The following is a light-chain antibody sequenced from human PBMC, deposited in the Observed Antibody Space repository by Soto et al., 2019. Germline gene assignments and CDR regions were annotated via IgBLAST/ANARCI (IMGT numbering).Light chain of an antibody. J-gene: IGLJ2*01. CDR2: EVS. CDR1: SSDVGGYNF. Sequence: QSVLTQPPSASGSPGQSVTISCTGSSSDVGGYNFVSWYQQHPGKAPKLMIYEVSERPSGVPDRFSGSKSGNTPSLTVSGLQADEEAAYYCSSYAGTNILVVFGGGTKLTVL. V-gene: IGLV2-8*01. CDR3: SSYAGTNILVV.